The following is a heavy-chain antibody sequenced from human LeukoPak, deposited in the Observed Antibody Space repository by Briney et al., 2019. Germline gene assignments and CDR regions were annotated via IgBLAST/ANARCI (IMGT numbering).Heavy chain of an antibody. V-gene: IGHV3-21*01. J-gene: IGHJ4*02. CDR2: ISSSSSYI. CDR1: GFTFSSYS. CDR3: ARGVGFLEWLPIY. Sequence: GGSLRLSCAASGFTFSSYSMTWVRQAPGKGLEWVSSISSSSSYIYYADSVKGRFTISRDNAKNSLYLQMNSLRAEDTAVYYCARGVGFLEWLPIYWGQGTLVTVSS. D-gene: IGHD3-3*01.